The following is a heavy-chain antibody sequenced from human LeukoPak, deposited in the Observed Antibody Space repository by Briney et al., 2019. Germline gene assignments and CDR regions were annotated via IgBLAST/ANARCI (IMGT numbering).Heavy chain of an antibody. V-gene: IGHV1-2*02. CDR3: ARDFSGITGTTSLDY. J-gene: IGHJ4*02. Sequence: ASVKVSCKASGCTFTGYYMHWVRQAPGQGLEWMGWINPNSGGTNYAQKFQGRVTMTRDTSISTAYMELSRLRSDDTAVYYCARDFSGITGTTSLDYWGQGTLVTVSS. CDR2: INPNSGGT. D-gene: IGHD1-7*01. CDR1: GCTFTGYY.